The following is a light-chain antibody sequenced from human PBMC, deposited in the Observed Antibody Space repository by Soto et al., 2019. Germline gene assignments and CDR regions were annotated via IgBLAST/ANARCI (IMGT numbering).Light chain of an antibody. V-gene: IGLV2-14*03. CDR1: ITDVGGYNY. J-gene: IGLJ1*01. CDR3: SSHTSSSTRV. Sequence: QSALTQPASVSGSPGQSITISCTGTITDVGGYNYVSWYQQHPGKAPKLMIYDVIKRPSGVSNRFSGSKSGNTASLTISGLLAEDEADYHCSSHTSSSTRVFGTGPKVTVL. CDR2: DVI.